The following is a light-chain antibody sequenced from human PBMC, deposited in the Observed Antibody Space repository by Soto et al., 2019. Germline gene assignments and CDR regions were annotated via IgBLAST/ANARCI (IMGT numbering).Light chain of an antibody. V-gene: IGKV1-39*01. CDR1: QRIRTY. Sequence: DIQLTQSPASLSASVGDRITITCRASQRIRTYLNWYQQKPGKAPNVLIYAASSLQSGVPSRFSGSGSGTDFTLTISNLKPEDFATYYCQQSSTTPYTFGQGTKVQIK. CDR3: QQSSTTPYT. J-gene: IGKJ2*01. CDR2: AAS.